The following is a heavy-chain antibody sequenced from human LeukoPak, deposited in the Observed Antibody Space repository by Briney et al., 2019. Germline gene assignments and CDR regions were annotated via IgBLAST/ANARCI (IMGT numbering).Heavy chain of an antibody. D-gene: IGHD6-19*01. J-gene: IGHJ3*01. CDR3: ARDGVAGRSDAFDL. CDR1: GYTFTDYY. V-gene: IGHV1-2*02. CDR2: IGPKSADT. Sequence: ASVKVSCKASGYTFTDYYIHWVRQAPWQGLEWMTYIGPKSADTHYAQKFQGRVTITLDTSISTAYMELKWLTADDTAVYYCARDGVAGRSDAFDLWGQGTMVTVSS.